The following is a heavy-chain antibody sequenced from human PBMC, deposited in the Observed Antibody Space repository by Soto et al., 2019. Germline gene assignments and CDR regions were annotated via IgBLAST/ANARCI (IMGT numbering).Heavy chain of an antibody. CDR1: GGSFSGYY. J-gene: IGHJ4*02. D-gene: IGHD2-15*01. V-gene: IGHV4-34*01. CDR2: INHSGNT. CDR3: ARGPASLVTEYFDY. Sequence: PSETLSLTCDVCGGSFSGYYWSWLRQPPGKGLEWIGEINHSGNTNYNPTLKSRVTMSVDTSKNQMSLKLNSVTAADTAVYYCARGPASLVTEYFDYWGQGTLVTVSS.